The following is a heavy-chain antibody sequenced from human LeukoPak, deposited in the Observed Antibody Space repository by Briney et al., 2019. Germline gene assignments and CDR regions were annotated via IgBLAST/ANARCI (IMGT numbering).Heavy chain of an antibody. CDR1: GFTFSSYA. Sequence: TGGSLRLSCAASGFTFSSYALTWVRQAPGKGLEWVSVISGSGGSTYYADSVKGRFTISRDNSKNTLYLQINSLRAEDTAVYYCAKDRGRAYYGSSGYYTRFDYWGQGTLVTVSS. CDR3: AKDRGRAYYGSSGYYTRFDY. V-gene: IGHV3-23*01. J-gene: IGHJ4*02. D-gene: IGHD3-22*01. CDR2: ISGSGGST.